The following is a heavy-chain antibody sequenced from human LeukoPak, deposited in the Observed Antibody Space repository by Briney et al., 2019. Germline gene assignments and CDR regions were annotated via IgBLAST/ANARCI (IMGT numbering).Heavy chain of an antibody. D-gene: IGHD4-17*01. CDR1: GFTFSDYY. CDR2: ISSSGSTI. CDR3: ARHGGLRAPLDY. J-gene: IGHJ4*02. V-gene: IGHV3-11*04. Sequence: GGSLRLSCAASGFTFSDYYMSWIRQAPGKGLEWVSYISSSGSTIHYADSVKGRFTISRDNTKNSLFLQMNSLRSEDTAVYYCARHGGLRAPLDYWGQGTLVTVSS.